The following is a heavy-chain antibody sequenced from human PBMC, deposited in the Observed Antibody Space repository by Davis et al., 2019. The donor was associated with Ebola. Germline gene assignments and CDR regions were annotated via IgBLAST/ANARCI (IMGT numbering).Heavy chain of an antibody. CDR1: CFPFCCYT. V-gene: IGHV3-48*02. J-gene: IGHJ3*02. CDR2: IGTRGDPT. Sequence: GESLKISCSSSCFPFCCYTMNWVRQAPGKGLEWVSYIGTRGDPTVYADSVKGRFTVSRDDANNSLSLLMNSLRDEDTAIYYCVRDYLFALDIWGQGTMVTVYS. CDR3: VRDYLFALDI.